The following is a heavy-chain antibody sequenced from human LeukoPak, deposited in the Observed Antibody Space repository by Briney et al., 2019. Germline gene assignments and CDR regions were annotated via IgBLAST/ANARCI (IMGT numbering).Heavy chain of an antibody. CDR1: GGSFSGYY. CDR3: ARLGHVTSMFNYYYYGMDV. D-gene: IGHD1-26*01. J-gene: IGHJ6*02. Sequence: SETLSLTCAVYGGSFSGYYWSWSRQPAGEWLEWIGEINHSGSTNYNPSLKRRVTISVDTSKNQFSLQLSYVTAADTAVYYCARLGHVTSMFNYYYYGMDVWGQGTTVTVSS. V-gene: IGHV4-34*01. CDR2: INHSGST.